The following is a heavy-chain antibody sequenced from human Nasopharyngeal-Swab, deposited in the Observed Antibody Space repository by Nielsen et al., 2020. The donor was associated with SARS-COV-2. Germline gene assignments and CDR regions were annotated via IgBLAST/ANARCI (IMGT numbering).Heavy chain of an antibody. CDR3: ARTPGPAAANWFDP. CDR1: GGSIDTNAYY. D-gene: IGHD2-2*01. CDR2: IYYSGST. J-gene: IGHJ5*02. V-gene: IGHV4-39*07. Sequence: SETLSLTCTVSGGSIDTNAYYWGWIRQPPGQGLEWIGSIYYSGSTHYNPSLKSRVTISVDMSKNQFSLKLRSVTAADTAVYYCARTPGPAAANWFDPWGQGTLVTVSS.